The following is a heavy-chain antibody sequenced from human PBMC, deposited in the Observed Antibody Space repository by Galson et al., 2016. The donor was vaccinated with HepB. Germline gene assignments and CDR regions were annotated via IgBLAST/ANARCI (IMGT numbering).Heavy chain of an antibody. Sequence: SLRLSCAASGFTFNNHAMNWVRQAPGKGLEWVSTISPSGDNTYYADSVKGRFTISRDISKNTLYLQMNSLRGDDTAIYYCARDDSSNSYNAFDIWGQGTMVTVSS. CDR3: ARDDSSNSYNAFDI. V-gene: IGHV3-23*01. J-gene: IGHJ3*02. CDR2: ISPSGDNT. CDR1: GFTFNNHA. D-gene: IGHD6-13*01.